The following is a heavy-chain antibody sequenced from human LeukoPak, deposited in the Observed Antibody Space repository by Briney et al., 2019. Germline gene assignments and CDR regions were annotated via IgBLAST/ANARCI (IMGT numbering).Heavy chain of an antibody. Sequence: ASVKVSCKASGYTFTSHDINWVRQATGQGLEWMGCMNHNSGYTDYAQKFQGRLTMTRNTSTNTAYMELSSLRSEDTALYYCARGDPSVVRGLIRPGLCDYWGQGILVTVSS. CDR2: MNHNSGYT. J-gene: IGHJ4*02. CDR3: ARGDPSVVRGLIRPGLCDY. D-gene: IGHD3-10*01. V-gene: IGHV1-8*01. CDR1: GYTFTSHD.